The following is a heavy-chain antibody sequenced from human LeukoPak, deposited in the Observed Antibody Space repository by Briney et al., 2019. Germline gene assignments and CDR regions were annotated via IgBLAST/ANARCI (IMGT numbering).Heavy chain of an antibody. V-gene: IGHV4-4*09. J-gene: IGHJ4*02. CDR2: IYTSGST. Sequence: SETLSLTCTVSGGSISSYYWSWFRQPTGKGLEWIGYIYTSGSTNYNPSLKSRVTISVDMSKDQFSLRLTSVTAADTAVYYCARLPGCFGAGCSSAVFDFWGQGTLVTVSS. CDR1: GGSISSYY. D-gene: IGHD2-15*01. CDR3: ARLPGCFGAGCSSAVFDF.